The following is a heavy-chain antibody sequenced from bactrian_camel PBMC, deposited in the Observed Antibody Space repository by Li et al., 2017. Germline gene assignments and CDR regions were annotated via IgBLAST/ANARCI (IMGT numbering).Heavy chain of an antibody. V-gene: IGHV3S36*01. CDR2: IHDSSNGETT. D-gene: IGHD4*01. Sequence: VQLVESGGGLVQPGGSLRLSCAASGYVYDNCWGWFRQAPGKGLEWVSSIHDSSNGETTYSADSVKGRFTISQDNAKNTIDLQMNSLKPEDTAMYYCAADECRAGLYTDYDAVKYEFRGQGTQVTVS. CDR1: GYVYDNC. CDR3: AADECRAGLYTDYDAVKYEF. J-gene: IGHJ4*01.